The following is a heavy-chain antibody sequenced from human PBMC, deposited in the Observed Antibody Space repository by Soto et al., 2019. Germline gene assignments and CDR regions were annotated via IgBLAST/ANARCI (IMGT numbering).Heavy chain of an antibody. Sequence: SETLSLTCTVSGGSISSSSYYWGWIRQPPGKGLEWIGSIYYSGSTYYNTSLKSRVTISVDTSKNQFSLKLSSVTAADTAVYYCARLGSNYSYGYDWFDPWGQGTLVTVSS. J-gene: IGHJ5*02. CDR1: GGSISSSSYY. CDR3: ARLGSNYSYGYDWFDP. CDR2: IYYSGST. V-gene: IGHV4-39*07. D-gene: IGHD5-18*01.